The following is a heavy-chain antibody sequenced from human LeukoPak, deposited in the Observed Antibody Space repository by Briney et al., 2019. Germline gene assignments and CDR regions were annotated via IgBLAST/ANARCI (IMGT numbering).Heavy chain of an antibody. CDR2: IYTSGST. D-gene: IGHD6-13*01. J-gene: IGHJ4*02. CDR1: GDSISSYY. V-gene: IGHV4-4*07. Sequence: SETLSLTCTVSGDSISSYYWNWIRQPAGKGLEWIGHIYTSGSTNYNPSLKSRVTMSLDTSKNQFSLKLTTVTAADTALYYCARGGQQLGYWGQGTLVTVSS. CDR3: ARGGQQLGY.